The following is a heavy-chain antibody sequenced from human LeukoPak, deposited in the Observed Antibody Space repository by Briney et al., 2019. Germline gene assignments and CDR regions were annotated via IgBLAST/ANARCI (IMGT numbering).Heavy chain of an antibody. J-gene: IGHJ4*02. D-gene: IGHD3-10*01. CDR2: MNPNSGNT. Sequence: ASVKVSCKASGYTFTNYDINWVRQATGQGLEWMGWMNPNSGNTGYAQKFQGRVTMTRNTSISTAYMELSSLRSEDTAVYYCARGKEVITMLRGLKPGYYFDYWGQGTLVTVSS. V-gene: IGHV1-8*01. CDR3: ARGKEVITMLRGLKPGYYFDY. CDR1: GYTFTNYD.